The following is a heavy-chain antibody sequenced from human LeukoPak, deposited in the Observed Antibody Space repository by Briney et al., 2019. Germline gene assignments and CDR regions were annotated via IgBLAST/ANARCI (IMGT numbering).Heavy chain of an antibody. CDR3: ARTHYDILTGYYDFDY. CDR1: GGSISSYY. Sequence: SETLSLTCTVSGGSISSYYWSWIRQPPGKGLEWIGYIYYSGGTNYNPSLKSRVTISVDTSKNQFSLKLSSVTAADTAVYYCARTHYDILTGYYDFDYWGQGTLVTVSS. V-gene: IGHV4-59*08. CDR2: IYYSGGT. D-gene: IGHD3-9*01. J-gene: IGHJ4*02.